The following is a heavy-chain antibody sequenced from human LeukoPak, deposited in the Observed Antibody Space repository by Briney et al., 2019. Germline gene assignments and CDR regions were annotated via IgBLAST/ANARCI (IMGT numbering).Heavy chain of an antibody. D-gene: IGHD7-27*01. J-gene: IGHJ4*02. Sequence: SETLSLTCTVSGGSVSSGSYYWSWIRQPPGRGLEWIGYIFYSGSTNYNPSLKSRVTISVDTTKNQFSLKLISVTAADTAVYYCARVPLGITHFDYWGQGTLVTVSS. CDR3: ARVPLGITHFDY. V-gene: IGHV4-61*01. CDR2: IFYSGST. CDR1: GGSVSSGSYY.